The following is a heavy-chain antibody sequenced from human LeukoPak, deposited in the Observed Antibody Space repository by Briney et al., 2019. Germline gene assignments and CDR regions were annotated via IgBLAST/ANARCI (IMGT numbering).Heavy chain of an antibody. D-gene: IGHD3-22*01. CDR3: ARDDSSGYYFDY. V-gene: IGHV4-59*01. Sequence: PGGSLRLSCAASGFTFSSYAMSWIRQPPGKGLEWIGYIYYSGSTNYNPSLKSRVTISVDTSKNQFSLKLSSVTAADTAVYYCARDDSSGYYFDYWGQGTLVTVSS. CDR1: GFTFSSYA. CDR2: IYYSGST. J-gene: IGHJ4*02.